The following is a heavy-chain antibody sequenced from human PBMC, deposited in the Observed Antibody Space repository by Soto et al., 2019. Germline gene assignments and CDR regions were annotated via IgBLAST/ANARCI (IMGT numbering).Heavy chain of an antibody. CDR3: ARLDYYYLDV. V-gene: IGHV4-59*12. CDR2: IHYSGST. Sequence: QGQLQESGPGLVRPSETLSLTCTVSGASITSYYWSWIRQSSGKGLEWIGYIHYSGSTNYNPSPESRVTMSIDTSESQFSLRLRSVTAADTAVYYCARLDYYYLDVWGKGTAVTVSS. CDR1: GASITSYY. J-gene: IGHJ6*03.